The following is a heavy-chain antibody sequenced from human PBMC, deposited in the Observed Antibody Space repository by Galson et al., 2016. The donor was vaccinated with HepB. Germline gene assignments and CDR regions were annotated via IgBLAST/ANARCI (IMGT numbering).Heavy chain of an antibody. V-gene: IGHV3-74*01. CDR2: ISWDASST. CDR3: AREDPYLDAFDI. Sequence: SLRLSCAASGFSFRSYWMHWVRQAPGKGPLWVARISWDASSTNYADSVKGRFTISRDNAQNTLYLQMSSLRAEDTAIYYCAREDPYLDAFDIWGRGTMVTVSS. D-gene: IGHD2-21*01. J-gene: IGHJ3*02. CDR1: GFSFRSYW.